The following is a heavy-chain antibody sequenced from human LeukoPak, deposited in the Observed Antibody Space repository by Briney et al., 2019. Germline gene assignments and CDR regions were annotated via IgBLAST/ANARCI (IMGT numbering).Heavy chain of an antibody. D-gene: IGHD2-8*02. Sequence: GGSLRLSCVASGFTFSNHAMTWVRQAPGKGLEWVSAISANGVDTFYAPSVKGRFTISRDNSKNTLYLQINSLRAEDTAIYCCAKDVWWSVSWGQGTLVTVSS. CDR3: AKDVWWSVS. CDR1: GFTFSNHA. J-gene: IGHJ5*02. V-gene: IGHV3-23*01. CDR2: ISANGVDT.